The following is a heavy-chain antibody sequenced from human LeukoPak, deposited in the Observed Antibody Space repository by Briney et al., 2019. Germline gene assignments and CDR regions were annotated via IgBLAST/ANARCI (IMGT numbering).Heavy chain of an antibody. CDR2: IYYTGAT. D-gene: IGHD5-18*01. J-gene: IGHJ4*02. CDR1: GGSISSYY. V-gene: IGHV4-59*01. CDR3: ARAGYSYGTGYYFDY. Sequence: KPSETLSLTCTVSGGSISSYYWSWIRLPPGKGLEWIGYIYYTGATYYNPSLKSRVTISLDTSENQFSLKLSSVTAADAAVYYCARAGYSYGTGYYFDYWGQGALVTVSS.